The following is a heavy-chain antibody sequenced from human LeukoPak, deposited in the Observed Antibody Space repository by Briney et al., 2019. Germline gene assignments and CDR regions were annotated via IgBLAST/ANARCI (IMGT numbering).Heavy chain of an antibody. CDR2: INPNSGGT. CDR1: GYTFTGYY. Sequence: ASVKVSCKASGYTFTGYYIHWVRQAPGQGLERMGRINPNSGGTNYAQKFQGRVTMTRDTSISTAYMELSRLRSDDTAVYYCAREAVASYFDYWGQGTLVTVSS. V-gene: IGHV1-2*06. CDR3: AREAVASYFDY. D-gene: IGHD6-19*01. J-gene: IGHJ4*02.